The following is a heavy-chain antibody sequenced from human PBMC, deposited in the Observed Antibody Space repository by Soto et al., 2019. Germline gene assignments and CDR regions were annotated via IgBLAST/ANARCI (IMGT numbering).Heavy chain of an antibody. CDR1: GFTFSSYA. V-gene: IGHV3-30-3*01. J-gene: IGHJ6*02. CDR3: ARGSTLYSNYETLYGMDV. Sequence: QVQLVESGGGVVQPGRSLRLSCAASGFTFSSYAMHWVRQAPGKGLEWVAVISYDGSNKYYADSVKGRFTISRDNSKNTLYLQMNSLRAEDTAVYYCARGSTLYSNYETLYGMDVWGQGTTVTVSS. D-gene: IGHD4-4*01. CDR2: ISYDGSNK.